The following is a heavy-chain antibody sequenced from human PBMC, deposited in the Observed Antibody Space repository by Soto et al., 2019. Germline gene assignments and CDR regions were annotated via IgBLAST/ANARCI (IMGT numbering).Heavy chain of an antibody. CDR1: GFTFSSYV. Sequence: SRGSLRLSCAASGFTFSSYVMHGGRQAPGKGLEWVAVIWYDGSNKYYADSVKGRFTISRDNSKNTLYLQMNSLRAEDTAVYYCARDFFGASGWPYYFDYWGQGTLVTVSS. D-gene: IGHD6-19*01. V-gene: IGHV3-33*01. J-gene: IGHJ4*02. CDR3: ARDFFGASGWPYYFDY. CDR2: IWYDGSNK.